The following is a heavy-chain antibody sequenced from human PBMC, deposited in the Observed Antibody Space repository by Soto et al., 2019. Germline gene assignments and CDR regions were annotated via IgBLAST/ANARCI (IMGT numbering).Heavy chain of an antibody. V-gene: IGHV3-30*18. CDR2: ISYDGSNK. CDR3: AKEGAYYDSSGYVFDY. CDR1: GFTFSSYG. Sequence: LRLSCAASGFTFSSYGMHWVRQAPGKGLEWVAVISYDGSNKYYADSVKGRFTISRDNSENTLYLQMNSLRAEDTAVYYCAKEGAYYDSSGYVFDYWGQGTLVTVSS. J-gene: IGHJ4*02. D-gene: IGHD3-22*01.